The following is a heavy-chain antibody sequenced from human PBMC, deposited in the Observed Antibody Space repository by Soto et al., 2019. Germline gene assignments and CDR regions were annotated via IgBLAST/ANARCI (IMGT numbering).Heavy chain of an antibody. CDR1: GFTFSSYS. Sequence: GVSLRLSCAASGFTFSSYSMNWVRQSPGKGLEWVSSISSSSSYIYYADSVKGRFTISRDNAKNSLYLQMNSLRAEDTAVYYCERGFGAVVQVDPHYYYYYGMDVCGQGTTVTVS. CDR3: ERGFGAVVQVDPHYYYYYGMDV. V-gene: IGHV3-21*01. J-gene: IGHJ6*02. CDR2: ISSSSSYI. D-gene: IGHD2-2*01.